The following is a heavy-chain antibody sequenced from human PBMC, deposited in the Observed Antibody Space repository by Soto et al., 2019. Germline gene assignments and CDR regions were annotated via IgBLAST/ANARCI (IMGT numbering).Heavy chain of an antibody. CDR1: GFTFSSYS. CDR3: ARDRSGYYDSSGYWIDAFDI. CDR2: ISSSSSTI. D-gene: IGHD3-22*01. J-gene: IGHJ3*02. V-gene: IGHV3-48*02. Sequence: PGGSLRLSCAASGFTFSSYSMNWVRQAPGKGLEWVSYISSSSSTIYYADSVKGRLTISRDNAKNSLYLQMNSLRDEDTAVYYCARDRSGYYDSSGYWIDAFDIWGQGTMVTVSS.